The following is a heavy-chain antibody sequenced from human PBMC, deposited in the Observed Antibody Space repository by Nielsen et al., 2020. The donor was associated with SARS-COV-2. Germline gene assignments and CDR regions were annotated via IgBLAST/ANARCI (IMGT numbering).Heavy chain of an antibody. D-gene: IGHD4-17*01. CDR2: IRSKANSYAT. J-gene: IGHJ4*02. CDR1: GFTFSSYA. V-gene: IGHV3-73*01. CDR3: TTEDDYFDYGDYFFDY. Sequence: GESLKISCAASGFTFSSYAMHWVRQASGKGLEWVGRIRSKANSYATAYAASVKGRFTISRDDSKNTTYLQMNSLKTEDTAVYYCTTEDDYFDYGDYFFDYWGQGTLVTVSS.